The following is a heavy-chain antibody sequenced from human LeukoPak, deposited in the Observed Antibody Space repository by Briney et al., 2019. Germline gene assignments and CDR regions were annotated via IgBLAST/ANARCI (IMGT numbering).Heavy chain of an antibody. V-gene: IGHV3-66*01. CDR1: EFTVSSNN. J-gene: IGHJ4*02. D-gene: IGHD4-11*01. Sequence: GGSLRLSCAASEFTVSSNNMSWVRQAPGKGLEWVAIIYAGGTTHYADSVKGRFTISRDNSRNTLYLQMNILRAEDTAVYYCARAPTITTIFDCWGQGTLVTVSS. CDR3: ARAPTITTIFDC. CDR2: IYAGGTT.